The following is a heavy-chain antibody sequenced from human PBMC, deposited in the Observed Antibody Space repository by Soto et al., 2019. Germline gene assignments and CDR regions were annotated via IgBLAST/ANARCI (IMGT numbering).Heavy chain of an antibody. CDR1: GFTFRSFT. Sequence: GGSLRLSCAASGFTFRSFTMNWVRQVPGKGLGWVSTISSNRAYIYYTDALRGRFTISRDNAKNSLHLQMNSLRAEDTAVYYCTRDASRDSSARGWFDPWGPGTLVTVSS. V-gene: IGHV3-21*01. CDR2: ISSNRAYI. D-gene: IGHD6-13*01. J-gene: IGHJ5*02. CDR3: TRDASRDSSARGWFDP.